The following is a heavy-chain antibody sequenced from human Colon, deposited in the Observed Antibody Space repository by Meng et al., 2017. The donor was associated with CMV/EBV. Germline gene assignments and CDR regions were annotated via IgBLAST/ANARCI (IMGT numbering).Heavy chain of an antibody. V-gene: IGHV4-59*01. CDR3: ARDRSIMITSGATHGMDV. CDR2: IYYSGST. Sequence: SETLSLTCTVSGGSISSYYWSWIRQPPGKGLEWIGYIYYSGSTNYNPSLKSRVTISVDTSKNQFSLKLSSVTAADTAVYYCARDRSIMITSGATHGMDVWGQGTTVTVSS. D-gene: IGHD3-16*01. CDR1: GGSISSYY. J-gene: IGHJ6*02.